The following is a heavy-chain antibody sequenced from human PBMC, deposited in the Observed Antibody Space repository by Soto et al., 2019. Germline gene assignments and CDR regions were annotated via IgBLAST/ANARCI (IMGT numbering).Heavy chain of an antibody. V-gene: IGHV1-18*01. CDR1: GYTFTSYG. J-gene: IGHJ5*02. Sequence: QVQLVQSGAEVKKPGASVKVSCKASGYTFTSYGISWVRQAPGQGLEWMGWINAYNGNKNYAQKLQGRVTMTTDTSTSTANMELRSLTSDDTDVYYCARVLPPFDTWGQGNLVTVTS. CDR3: ARVLPPFDT. CDR2: INAYNGNK.